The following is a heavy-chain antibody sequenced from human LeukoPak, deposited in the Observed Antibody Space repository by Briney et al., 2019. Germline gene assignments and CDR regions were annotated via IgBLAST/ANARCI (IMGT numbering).Heavy chain of an antibody. Sequence: PSETLSLTSTVSSASITSSPYFWGWIRQSPGKGLEWIGSISYSGSTYYNPSLKSRVTMSVDTSKNQFSLKLSSVTAADTAVYYCARDQYYDSSTYYEIDYWGQGTLVTVSS. J-gene: IGHJ4*02. CDR3: ARDQYYDSSTYYEIDY. CDR2: ISYSGST. D-gene: IGHD3-22*01. CDR1: SASITSSPYF. V-gene: IGHV4-39*07.